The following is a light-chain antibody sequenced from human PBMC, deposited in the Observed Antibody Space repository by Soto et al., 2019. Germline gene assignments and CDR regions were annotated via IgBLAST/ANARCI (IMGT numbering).Light chain of an antibody. J-gene: IGKJ2*01. CDR2: GAS. CDR1: QSVSSSY. CDR3: QQYVASPYT. Sequence: EIVLTKSPGTLSLSLGERATLSCRASQSVSSSYLAWYQQKPGQAPRLLIYGASNRATGIPDRFSGSGSGTDFTLTISSLEPEDFAVHYRQQYVASPYTFGQATKVDIK. V-gene: IGKV3-20*01.